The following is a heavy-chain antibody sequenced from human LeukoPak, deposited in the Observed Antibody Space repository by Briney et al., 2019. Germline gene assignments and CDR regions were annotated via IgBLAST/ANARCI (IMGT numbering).Heavy chain of an antibody. J-gene: IGHJ3*01. D-gene: IGHD5-24*01. CDR2: IRREANGGTP. CDR3: ARDSRESLMASVNAFDV. V-gene: IGHV3-49*03. CDR1: GFTFEDST. Sequence: HPGRSLRLSCTTSGFTFEDSTMTWFRQAPGKGREWVGFIRREANGGTPEYAASLEGRFTISRDNYKSVAYLEMNSLKSEDTAVYFCARDSRESLMASVNAFDVWGHGTMVTVSS.